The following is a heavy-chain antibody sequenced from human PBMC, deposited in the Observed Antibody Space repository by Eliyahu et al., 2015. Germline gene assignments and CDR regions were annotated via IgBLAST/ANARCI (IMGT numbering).Heavy chain of an antibody. CDR2: IRSKAYGGTT. V-gene: IGHV3-49*02. CDR3: TRVTVTRRPGTYYYYYGMDV. J-gene: IGHJ6*04. Sequence: GFIRSKAYGGTTEYAASVKGRFTISRDDSKSIAYLQMNSLKTEDTAVYYCTRVTVTRRPGTYYYYYGMDVWGKGTTVTVSS. D-gene: IGHD4-17*01.